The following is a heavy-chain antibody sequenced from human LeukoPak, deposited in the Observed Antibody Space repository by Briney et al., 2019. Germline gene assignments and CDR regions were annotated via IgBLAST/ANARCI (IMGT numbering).Heavy chain of an antibody. J-gene: IGHJ6*03. CDR2: IHYSGST. D-gene: IGHD2-15*01. V-gene: IGHV4-39*07. CDR3: ARVRCSGGSCPYYYYYYYMDV. Sequence: PSETLSLTCTVSGGSISSSSYYWAWIRQPPGKGLEWIGSIHYSGSTYYNPSLQSRVTISIDTSKNQFYLKLRFVTAADTAVYYCARVRCSGGSCPYYYYYYYMDVWGKGTTVTVSS. CDR1: GGSISSSSYY.